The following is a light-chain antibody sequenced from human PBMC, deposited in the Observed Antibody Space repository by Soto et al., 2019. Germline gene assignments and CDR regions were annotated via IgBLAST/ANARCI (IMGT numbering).Light chain of an antibody. V-gene: IGLV2-14*01. CDR2: DVT. CDR3: SSYTSSNTLV. Sequence: QSALTQPASVSGSPGQSITISCTGTSSDVGGYNYVSWYQQHPGKAPKLIIYDVTNRPSGVSNRFSGSKSGNTASLTISGLQAEDEAEYYCSSYTSSNTLVFGGGTKLTVL. J-gene: IGLJ2*01. CDR1: SSDVGGYNY.